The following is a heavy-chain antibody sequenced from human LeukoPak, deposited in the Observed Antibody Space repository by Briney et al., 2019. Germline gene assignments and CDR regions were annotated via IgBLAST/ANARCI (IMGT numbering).Heavy chain of an antibody. V-gene: IGHV4-34*01. D-gene: IGHD3-10*01. CDR1: GGSFSGYY. CDR3: AKGYYYGSGSYPYY. CDR2: INHSGST. J-gene: IGHJ4*02. Sequence: SETLSLTCAVYGGSFSGYYWSWIRQPPGKGLEWIGEINHSGSTNYNPSLKSRVTISVDTSKNQLSLKLSSVTAADTAVYYCAKGYYYGSGSYPYYWGQGTLVTVSS.